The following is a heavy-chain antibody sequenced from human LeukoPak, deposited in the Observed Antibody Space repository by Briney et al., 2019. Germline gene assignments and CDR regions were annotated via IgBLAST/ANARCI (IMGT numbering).Heavy chain of an antibody. D-gene: IGHD3-9*01. CDR1: GGSISSHY. CDR3: ARVYRGRRFDWSRSYYYYMDV. CDR2: IYYSGST. Sequence: SETLSLTCTVSGGSISSHYWSWIRQPPGKGLEWIVYIYYSGSTNYNPSLKSRVTISVDTSKNQFSLKLSSVTAADTAVYYCARVYRGRRFDWSRSYYYYMDVWGKGTTVTVSS. J-gene: IGHJ6*03. V-gene: IGHV4-59*11.